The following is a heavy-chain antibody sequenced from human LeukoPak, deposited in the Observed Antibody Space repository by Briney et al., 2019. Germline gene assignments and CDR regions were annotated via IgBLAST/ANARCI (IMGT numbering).Heavy chain of an antibody. J-gene: IGHJ4*02. V-gene: IGHV1-69*04. CDR1: GGTFSSYA. Sequence: SVKVSCKASGGTFSSYAISWVRQAPGQGLEWMGRIIPILGIANYAQKFQGRVTITADKSTSTAYMKLSSLRSEDTAVYYCARLDGSFSSGVLDYWGQGTLVTVSS. CDR3: ARLDGSFSSGVLDY. D-gene: IGHD6-19*01. CDR2: IIPILGIA.